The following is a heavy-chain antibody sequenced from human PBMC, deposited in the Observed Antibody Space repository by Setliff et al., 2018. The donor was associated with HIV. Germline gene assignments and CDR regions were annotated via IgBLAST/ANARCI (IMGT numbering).Heavy chain of an antibody. Sequence: SETLSLTCSVSGGSISNFYWSWIRQPPGKGLEWVGHIYSTGDTNYNPSLKSRVTLSADTSKNQLSLSLTSVTAADTAVYYCARVRLAMIMMVDYFDQWGQGTLVTAPQ. J-gene: IGHJ4*02. V-gene: IGHV4-4*07. CDR1: GGSISNFY. CDR2: IYSTGDT. CDR3: ARVRLAMIMMVDYFDQ. D-gene: IGHD3-22*01.